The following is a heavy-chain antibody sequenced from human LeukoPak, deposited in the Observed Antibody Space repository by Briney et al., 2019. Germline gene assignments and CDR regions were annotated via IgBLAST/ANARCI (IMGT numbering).Heavy chain of an antibody. J-gene: IGHJ6*02. CDR3: ARGRRAGSIYYYGMDV. CDR1: GYTFTSYD. V-gene: IGHV1-8*01. Sequence: ASVKVSCKASGYTFTSYDINWVRQATGQGLAWMGWMNPNSGNTGYAQKFQGRVTMTRNTSISTAYMELSSLRSEDTAVYYCARGRRAGSIYYYGMDVWGQGTTVTVSS. CDR2: MNPNSGNT. D-gene: IGHD6-19*01.